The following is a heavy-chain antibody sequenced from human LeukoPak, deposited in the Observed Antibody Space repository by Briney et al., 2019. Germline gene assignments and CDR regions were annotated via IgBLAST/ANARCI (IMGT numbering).Heavy chain of an antibody. D-gene: IGHD2-8*01. Sequence: SETLSLTCAVYGGSFSGYYWSWIRQPPGKGLEWIGEINHSGSTNYNPSLKSRVTISVDTSKNQFSLKLSSVTAADTAVYYCAKDCTNGVCYPVYGMDVWGQGTTVTVSS. CDR2: INHSGST. CDR1: GGSFSGYY. V-gene: IGHV4-34*01. CDR3: AKDCTNGVCYPVYGMDV. J-gene: IGHJ6*02.